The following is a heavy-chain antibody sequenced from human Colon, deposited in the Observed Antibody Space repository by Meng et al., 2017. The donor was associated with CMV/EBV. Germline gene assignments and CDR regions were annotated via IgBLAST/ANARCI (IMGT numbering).Heavy chain of an antibody. V-gene: IGHV4-34*01. J-gene: IGHJ5*02. CDR2: INHSGST. D-gene: IGHD2-2*01. CDR1: GGSFSGYC. Sequence: AFYGGSFSGYCWSWLRQPPGKGLEWIGEINHSGSTNYNPSLKSRVTISVDTSKNQFSLKLSSVTAADTAVYYCARGVPAAPISWFDPWGQGTLVTVSS. CDR3: ARGVPAAPISWFDP.